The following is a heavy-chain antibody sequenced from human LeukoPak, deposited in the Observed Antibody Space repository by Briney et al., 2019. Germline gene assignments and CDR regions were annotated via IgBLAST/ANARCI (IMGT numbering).Heavy chain of an antibody. CDR1: GFTLSDYY. D-gene: IGHD3-22*01. CDR2: TRNKANSYIT. J-gene: IGHJ3*02. CDR3: AKDLFPYDSSGPTYGDAFDI. Sequence: PGGSLRLSCATSGFTLSDYYINWVRQAPGKGLEWVGRTRNKANSYITDYAASVKGRFTISRDDSKKSLYLQMNSLKTEDTAVYYCAKDLFPYDSSGPTYGDAFDIWGQGTMVTVSS. V-gene: IGHV3-72*01.